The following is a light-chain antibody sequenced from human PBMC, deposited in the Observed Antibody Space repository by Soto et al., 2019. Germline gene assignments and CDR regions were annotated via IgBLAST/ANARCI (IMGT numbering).Light chain of an antibody. CDR1: SSDVAGYNH. CDR3: CSYTSLSTVV. CDR2: AVS. J-gene: IGLJ2*01. V-gene: IGLV2-14*01. Sequence: QSVLTQPASVSGSPGQSITISCTGTSSDVAGYNHVSWYQHSPGKAPKLILFAVSDRPSGVSHRFSGSKSGNTASLTISGLQAEDEADYYCCSYTSLSTVVFGGGTQLTVL.